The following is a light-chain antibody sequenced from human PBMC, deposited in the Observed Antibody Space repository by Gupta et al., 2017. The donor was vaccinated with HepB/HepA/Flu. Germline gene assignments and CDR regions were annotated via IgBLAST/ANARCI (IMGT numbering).Light chain of an antibody. CDR3: QQLKRGAT. V-gene: IGKV1-9*01. J-gene: IGKJ4*01. Sequence: DIQLTQSPSFLSASVGDRVTITCRASQGINTYLVWYQQKPGKAPKLLIYAASTLQRGVPSRFSGGGSGTEFTLTSSSRQHEDFANYYWQQLKRGATFGGGTKVEIK. CDR2: AAS. CDR1: QGINTY.